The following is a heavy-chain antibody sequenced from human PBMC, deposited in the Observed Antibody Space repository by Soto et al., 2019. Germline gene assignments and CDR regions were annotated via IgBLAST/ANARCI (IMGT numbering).Heavy chain of an antibody. J-gene: IGHJ6*02. D-gene: IGHD1-26*01. CDR2: VNDSGST. Sequence: SETLSLTCAVYGGSFTGNYRSWIRQPPGKGLEWIGEVNDSGSTNFNPSLKSRVTISVDTSKKQFTLKLTSVTAADTAVYYFATDSATSYFGMDVWGHGTTVTVSS. CDR1: GGSFTGNY. V-gene: IGHV4-34*01. CDR3: ATDSATSYFGMDV.